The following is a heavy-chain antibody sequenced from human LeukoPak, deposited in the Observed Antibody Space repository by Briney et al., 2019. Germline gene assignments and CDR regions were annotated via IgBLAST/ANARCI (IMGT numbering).Heavy chain of an antibody. Sequence: GASVKVSCKASGYTFTGYYMHWVRQAPGQGLEWMGWINPNSGGTNYAQKFQGWVTMTRDTSISTAYMELSRLRSDDTAVYYCARATPLPTTNWFDPWGQGTLVTVSS. CDR3: ARATPLPTTNWFDP. CDR1: GYTFTGYY. CDR2: INPNSGGT. D-gene: IGHD1-14*01. V-gene: IGHV1-2*04. J-gene: IGHJ5*02.